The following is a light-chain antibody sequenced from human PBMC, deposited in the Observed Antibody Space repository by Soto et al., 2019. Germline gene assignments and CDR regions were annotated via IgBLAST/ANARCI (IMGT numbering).Light chain of an antibody. CDR1: SSNIGSNY. CDR2: RNN. Sequence: QSVLTQPPSASGTPGQRVTISCSGSSSNIGSNYVYWYQQLPGTGPKLPIYRNNQRPSGVPDRVSGSKSGTSASLAISGLRSEDEADYYCAAWDVSLSTWVFGGGTKLTVL. CDR3: AAWDVSLSTWV. V-gene: IGLV1-47*01. J-gene: IGLJ3*02.